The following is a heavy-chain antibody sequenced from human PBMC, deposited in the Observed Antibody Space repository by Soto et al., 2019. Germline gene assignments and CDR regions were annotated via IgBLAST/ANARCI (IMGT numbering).Heavy chain of an antibody. CDR3: ARVPRGRSPRSYYFDY. J-gene: IGHJ4*02. CDR1: GGTFSSYA. D-gene: IGHD3-10*01. CDR2: IIPIFGTA. Sequence: ASVKVSCKASGGTFSSYAISWVRQAPGQGLEWMGGIIPIFGTANYAQKFQGRVTITADESTSTAYMELSSLRSEDTAVYYCARVPRGRSPRSYYFDYWGQGTLVTVSS. V-gene: IGHV1-69*13.